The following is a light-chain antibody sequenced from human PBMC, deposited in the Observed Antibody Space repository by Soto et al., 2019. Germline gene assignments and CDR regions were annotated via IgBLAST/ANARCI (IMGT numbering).Light chain of an antibody. J-gene: IGKJ4*01. V-gene: IGKV3D-15*01. CDR1: QSVSRN. CDR3: QQYNKWPLT. Sequence: EIMMTQSPATLSVSPGERATLSCRASQSVSRNLAWYQQKPGQAPRLLIYGASSRATGIPARFSGSGSETDFALTISSLESEDFAIYYCQQYNKWPLTFGGGTKVEIK. CDR2: GAS.